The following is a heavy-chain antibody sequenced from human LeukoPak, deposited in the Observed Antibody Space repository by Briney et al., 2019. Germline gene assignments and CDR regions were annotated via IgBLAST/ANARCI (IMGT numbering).Heavy chain of an antibody. V-gene: IGHV4-34*01. CDR3: AKQARRAYYYGSGTYAGSHYFDF. CDR2: INHSGST. J-gene: IGHJ4*02. Sequence: PSETLSLTCAVYGGSFSGYYWSWIRQPPGKGLEWIGEINHSGSTNYNPSLKSRVTISVDTSKNQFSLKLSSVTAADTAVFYCAKQARRAYYYGSGTYAGSHYFDFWGQGTLVTVSS. CDR1: GGSFSGYY. D-gene: IGHD3-10*01.